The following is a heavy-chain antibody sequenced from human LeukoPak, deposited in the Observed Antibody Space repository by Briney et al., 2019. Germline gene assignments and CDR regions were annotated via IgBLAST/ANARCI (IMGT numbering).Heavy chain of an antibody. CDR3: ARSPDYGDPYWYFDL. Sequence: GGSLRLSCAASGFTVSSNYMSWVRQAPGKGLEWASVIYRGGSTHYAGSVEGRFTISRDKSKNTVYLQLNSLRAEDTAVYYCARSPDYGDPYWYFDLWGRGTLVTVSS. V-gene: IGHV3-53*01. CDR2: IYRGGST. CDR1: GFTVSSNY. J-gene: IGHJ2*01. D-gene: IGHD4-17*01.